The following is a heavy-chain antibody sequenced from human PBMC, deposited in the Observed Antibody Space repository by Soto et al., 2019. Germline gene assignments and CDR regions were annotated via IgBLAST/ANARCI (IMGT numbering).Heavy chain of an antibody. D-gene: IGHD6-6*01. J-gene: IGHJ6*02. CDR2: IWYDGSNK. V-gene: IGHV3-33*01. CDR1: GFTFSSYG. Sequence: QVQLVESGGGVVQPGRSLRLSCAASGFTFSSYGMHWVRQAPGKGLEWVAVIWYDGSNKYYADSVKGRFTISRDNSKNTLYLQLNRLRAEDTAGYYCARDRQSSSPGDYYYYGMDVWGQGTTVTVSS. CDR3: ARDRQSSSPGDYYYYGMDV.